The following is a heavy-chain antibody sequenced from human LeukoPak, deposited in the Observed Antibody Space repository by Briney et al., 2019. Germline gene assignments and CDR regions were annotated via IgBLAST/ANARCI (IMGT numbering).Heavy chain of an antibody. D-gene: IGHD3-3*01. CDR2: LSSSSSLI. J-gene: IGHJ3*02. V-gene: IGHV3-21*01. CDR1: GFSFSQYS. Sequence: GGSLRLSCAASGFSFSQYSMNWVRQAPGKGLEWVSSLSSSSSLIFYADSLKGRFTISRDDAKDSVFLQMNSLRVDDTAVYYCARTYDFGRGPPGDAFDNWGQGTLVTVPS. CDR3: ARTYDFGRGPPGDAFDN.